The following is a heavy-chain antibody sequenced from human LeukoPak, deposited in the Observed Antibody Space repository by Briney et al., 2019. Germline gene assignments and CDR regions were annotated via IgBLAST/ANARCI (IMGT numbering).Heavy chain of an antibody. Sequence: GRSLRLSCTASGFTFGDYAMSWVRQAPGKGLEWVGFIRSKPYGGTTEYAASVKGRFTISRDDSKSIAYLQMNSLKTEDTAVYYCSRGQLWLRGEGSGLDYWGQGTLVTVSS. CDR1: GFTFGDYA. J-gene: IGHJ4*02. CDR2: IRSKPYGGTT. D-gene: IGHD5-18*01. CDR3: SRGQLWLRGEGSGLDY. V-gene: IGHV3-49*04.